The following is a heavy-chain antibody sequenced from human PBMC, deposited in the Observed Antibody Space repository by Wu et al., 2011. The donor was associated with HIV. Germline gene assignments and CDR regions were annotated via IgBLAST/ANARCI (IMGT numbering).Heavy chain of an antibody. CDR2: IIPIFGTA. CDR3: ARDDSSSWSYDY. Sequence: QVQLVQSGAEVKRPGSSVKVSCKTSRATFSSYAISWVRQAPGQGLEWMGRIIPIFGTANYAQKFQGRVTITADESTSTAYMELSSLRSEDTAVYYCARDDSSSWSYDYWGQGTLVTVSS. V-gene: IGHV1-69*18. CDR1: RATFSSYA. D-gene: IGHD6-13*01. J-gene: IGHJ4*02.